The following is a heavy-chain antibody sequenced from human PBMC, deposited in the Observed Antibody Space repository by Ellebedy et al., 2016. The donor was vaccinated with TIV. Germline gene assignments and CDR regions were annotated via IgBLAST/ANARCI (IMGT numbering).Heavy chain of an antibody. D-gene: IGHD2-21*02. Sequence: GESLKISCAASGFGFTSYGMHWVRQAPGKGLEWVAVIWYDGSNTDYAESVKGRFTISRDNAQNTLFLQMNSLRVDDTAVYFCARDWLVMTPRVMDVWGQGTTVIVSS. V-gene: IGHV3-33*08. CDR3: ARDWLVMTPRVMDV. CDR1: GFGFTSYG. J-gene: IGHJ6*02. CDR2: IWYDGSNT.